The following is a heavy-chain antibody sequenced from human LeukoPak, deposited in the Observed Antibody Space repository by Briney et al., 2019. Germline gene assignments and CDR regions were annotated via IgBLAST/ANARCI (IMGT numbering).Heavy chain of an antibody. D-gene: IGHD2-21*01. CDR1: GGSISSSSHF. J-gene: IGHJ4*02. V-gene: IGHV4-39*07. Sequence: SETLSLTCAVSGGSISSSSHFWGWIRQPPGKGLEWIGRISYSGSPSFNPSLRSRATTSVDTSSNQFSLHLSSVTAADTAVYYCTRRPPSARIDPYYFESWGQGTLVTVSS. CDR2: ISYSGSP. CDR3: TRRPPSARIDPYYFES.